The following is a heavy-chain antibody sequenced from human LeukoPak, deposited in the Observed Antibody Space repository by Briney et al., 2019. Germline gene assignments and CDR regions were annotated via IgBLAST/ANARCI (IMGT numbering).Heavy chain of an antibody. CDR2: IYSSGAT. Sequence: GGSLRLSCAASGFTVIINYMSWVRQAPGKGLEWVSVIYSSGATYYADSVKGRFTISRDNSKNTLYLQMNSLRAEDTAVYYCARRAFPDFWGQGTLVTVSS. V-gene: IGHV3-53*01. J-gene: IGHJ4*02. CDR3: ARRAFPDF. CDR1: GFTVIINY.